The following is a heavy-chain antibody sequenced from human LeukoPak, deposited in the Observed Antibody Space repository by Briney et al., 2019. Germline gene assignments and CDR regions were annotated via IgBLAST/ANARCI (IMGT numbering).Heavy chain of an antibody. V-gene: IGHV3-30-3*01. D-gene: IGHD1-26*01. J-gene: IGHJ4*02. Sequence: GGSLRLSCVASGFTVSSNYMSWVRQAPGKGLEWVAVISYDGSNKYYADSVKGRLTISRDNSKNTLYLQMNSLRAEDTAVYYCASDIVGATHDYWGQGTLVTVSS. CDR1: GFTVSSNY. CDR3: ASDIVGATHDY. CDR2: ISYDGSNK.